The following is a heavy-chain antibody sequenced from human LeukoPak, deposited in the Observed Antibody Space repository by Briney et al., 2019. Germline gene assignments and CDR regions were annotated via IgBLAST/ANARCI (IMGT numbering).Heavy chain of an antibody. CDR1: GFTFDDYA. J-gene: IGHJ6*03. V-gene: IGHV3-9*03. CDR3: AKGSGGSYYSGYYYMDV. Sequence: PGGSLRLSCAASGFTFDDYAMHWVRQAPGKGLEWVSGISWNSGSIGYADSVKGRFTISRDNAKNSLYLQMNSLRAEDMALYYCAKGSGGSYYSGYYYMDVWGKGTTDTVSS. D-gene: IGHD1-26*01. CDR2: ISWNSGSI.